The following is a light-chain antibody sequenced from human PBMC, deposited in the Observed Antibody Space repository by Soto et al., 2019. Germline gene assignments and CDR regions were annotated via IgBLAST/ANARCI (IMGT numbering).Light chain of an antibody. J-gene: IGKJ2*01. CDR3: QHSNSTPPN. CDR2: SAS. V-gene: IGKV1-39*01. CDR1: RAINNC. Sequence: IPMTQSPSSLSASVGDRVTITCRTSRAINNCVIWYQHHPCRVPQLLITSASFLQAGVPSRFSAGGAGTHFALTSRNLQPDDVATYYYQHSNSTPPNFGQGTKLEI.